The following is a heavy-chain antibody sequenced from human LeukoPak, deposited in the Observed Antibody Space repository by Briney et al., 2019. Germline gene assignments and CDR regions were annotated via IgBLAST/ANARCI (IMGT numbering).Heavy chain of an antibody. CDR1: GGSISSYY. D-gene: IGHD5-18*01. Sequence: SETLSLTCTVSGGSISSYYWSWIRQPPGKGLGWIGYIYYSGSTNYNPSLKSRVTISVDTSKNQFSLKLSSVTAADTAVYHCARLGYSYDLDYWGQGTLVTVSS. J-gene: IGHJ4*02. V-gene: IGHV4-59*08. CDR2: IYYSGST. CDR3: ARLGYSYDLDY.